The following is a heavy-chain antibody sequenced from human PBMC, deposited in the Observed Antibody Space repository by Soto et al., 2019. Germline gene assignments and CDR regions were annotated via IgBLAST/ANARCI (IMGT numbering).Heavy chain of an antibody. D-gene: IGHD3-10*01. CDR3: AREGSPADY. J-gene: IGHJ4*02. Sequence: QVQLVQTGAEVTKPGASVKVSCKASGYTFTNYGISWVRQAPGQGLEWMGWIRAYNGNTNYAQKLQGRVTMTTDTSTRTAYMELRSLRSDATAVYYCAREGSPADYWGQGTLVTVSS. V-gene: IGHV1-18*01. CDR1: GYTFTNYG. CDR2: IRAYNGNT.